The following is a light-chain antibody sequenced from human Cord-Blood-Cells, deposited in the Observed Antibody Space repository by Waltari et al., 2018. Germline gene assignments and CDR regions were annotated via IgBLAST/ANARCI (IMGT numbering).Light chain of an antibody. CDR2: KDS. J-gene: IGLJ1*01. CDR3: QSADSSGTYV. V-gene: IGLV3-25*03. Sequence: SSELTQPPSVSVSPGQTARTTCSGDALPQQYAYWYQQKPGQAPVLVIYKDSERPSGIPERFSGSSSGTTVTLTISGVQAEDEADYYCQSADSSGTYVFGTGTKVTVL. CDR1: ALPQQY.